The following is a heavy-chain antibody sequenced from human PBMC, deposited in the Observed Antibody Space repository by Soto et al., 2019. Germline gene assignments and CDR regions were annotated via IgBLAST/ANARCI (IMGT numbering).Heavy chain of an antibody. J-gene: IGHJ5*02. D-gene: IGHD1-26*01. Sequence: QVQLVQSGAEVKKPGASVKVSCKASGYTFIGYYLHWVRQAPGQGLEWMGRINPRSGDTTYAQKFQGRLTMTRDTSISTAYMELSSLRSDDTAVYYCGRDGVGATPLGWFDPWGQGSLVTVSS. CDR2: INPRSGDT. CDR3: GRDGVGATPLGWFDP. V-gene: IGHV1-2*06. CDR1: GYTFIGYY.